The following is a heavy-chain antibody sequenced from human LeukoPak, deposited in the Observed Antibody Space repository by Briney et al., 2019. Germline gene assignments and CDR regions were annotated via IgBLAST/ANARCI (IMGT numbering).Heavy chain of an antibody. Sequence: SVKVSCKASGYIFTNYYIHWVRQAPGQGLEWMGRIIPILGIANYAQKFQGRVAITADKSTSTAYMELSSLRSEDTAVYYCARDSKSPGYSSSWYRNAFDIWGQGTMVTVSS. CDR3: ARDSKSPGYSSSWYRNAFDI. CDR2: IIPILGIA. CDR1: GYIFTNYY. J-gene: IGHJ3*02. V-gene: IGHV1-69*04. D-gene: IGHD6-13*01.